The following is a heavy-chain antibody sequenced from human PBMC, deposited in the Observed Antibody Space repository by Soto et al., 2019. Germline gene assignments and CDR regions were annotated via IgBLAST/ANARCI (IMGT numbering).Heavy chain of an antibody. V-gene: IGHV3-21*01. CDR2: ISSSSSYI. J-gene: IGHJ5*02. D-gene: IGHD3-22*01. CDR1: GFTFSSYS. Sequence: EVQLVESGGGLVKPGGSLRLSCAASGFTFSSYSMNWVRQAPGKGLEWVSSISSSSSYIYYADSVKGRFTISRDNAKKSIYLQMNSLRAEDTAVYYCARDRNYYDSSGYYGSWGQGTLVTVSS. CDR3: ARDRNYYDSSGYYGS.